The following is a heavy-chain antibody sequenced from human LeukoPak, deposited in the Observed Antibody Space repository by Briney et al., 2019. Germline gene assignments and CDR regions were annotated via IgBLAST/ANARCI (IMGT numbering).Heavy chain of an antibody. CDR2: IYAGDSDT. Sequence: GESLKISCKGSGHSFANFWIGWVRQMPGKGLEWMGIIYAGDSDTRYSPSFQGQVTISADKSISTAYLQWSNLKASDTAMYYCVRHFSSSITSVFDVWGPGTMVTVSS. CDR1: GHSFANFW. J-gene: IGHJ3*01. CDR3: VRHFSSSITSVFDV. D-gene: IGHD2-2*01. V-gene: IGHV5-51*01.